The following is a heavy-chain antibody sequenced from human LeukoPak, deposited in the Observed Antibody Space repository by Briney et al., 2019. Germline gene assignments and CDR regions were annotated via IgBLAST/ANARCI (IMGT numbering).Heavy chain of an antibody. CDR3: ARDRHCSGGSCYLYPGY. CDR2: INPNSGGT. J-gene: IGHJ4*02. Sequence: ASVKVSCKASGYTFTGYYMHWVRQAPGQGLEWMGMINPNSGGTNYAQKFQGRVTMTRDTSISTAYMELSRLRSDDTAVYYCARDRHCSGGSCYLYPGYWGQGTLVTVSS. CDR1: GYTFTGYY. V-gene: IGHV1-2*02. D-gene: IGHD2-15*01.